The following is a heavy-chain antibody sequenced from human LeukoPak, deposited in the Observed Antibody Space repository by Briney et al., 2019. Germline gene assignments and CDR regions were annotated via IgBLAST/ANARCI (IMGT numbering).Heavy chain of an antibody. D-gene: IGHD2-15*01. Sequence: GGSLRLSCAASGFTFSSYAMSWVRQAPGKGVEWVSAISGSGGSTYYADSVKGRFTISRDNSKNTLYLQMNSLRAEDTAVYYCAKDLLRSPYFDYWGQGTLVTVSS. CDR1: GFTFSSYA. V-gene: IGHV3-23*01. J-gene: IGHJ4*02. CDR2: ISGSGGST. CDR3: AKDLLRSPYFDY.